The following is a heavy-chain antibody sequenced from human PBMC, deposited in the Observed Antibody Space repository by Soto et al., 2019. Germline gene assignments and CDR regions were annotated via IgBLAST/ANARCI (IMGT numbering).Heavy chain of an antibody. Sequence: EMQLLESGGELVQPGGSLRLSCAASTFTFRVYVMNWVRQAPGKGLEWIAAITGTGGATYYAESVKGRFTVSRDNSNKTLYLQMDSLRVDDSAVYFCATGAPRPPSIYYGFDLWGQGTTVTVS. CDR3: ATGAPRPPSIYYGFDL. CDR2: ITGTGGAT. CDR1: TFTFRVYV. V-gene: IGHV3-23*01. D-gene: IGHD6-6*01. J-gene: IGHJ6*02.